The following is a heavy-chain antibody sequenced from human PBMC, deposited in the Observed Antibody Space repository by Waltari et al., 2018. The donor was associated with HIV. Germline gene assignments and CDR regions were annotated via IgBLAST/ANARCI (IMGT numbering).Heavy chain of an antibody. CDR2: IYHSGST. V-gene: IGHV4-30-2*01. Sequence: RTGGYSWSWIRQPPGKGLEWIGYIYHSGSTYYNPSLKSRVTISVDRSKNQFSLKLSSVTAADTAVYYCARGATVYFDYWGQGTLVTVSS. D-gene: IGHD4-4*01. CDR1: RTGGYS. J-gene: IGHJ4*02. CDR3: ARGATVYFDY.